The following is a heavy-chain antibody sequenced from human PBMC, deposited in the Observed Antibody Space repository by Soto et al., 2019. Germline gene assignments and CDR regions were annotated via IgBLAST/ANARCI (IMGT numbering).Heavy chain of an antibody. J-gene: IGHJ6*02. CDR2: IYYSGST. Sequence: SETLSLTCTASGGSISSYYWSWIRQPPGKGLEWIGYIYYSGSTNYNPSLKSRVTISVDTSKNQFSLKLSSVTAADTAVYYCARDSRYYDFWSGYPLDGMDVWGQGTTVTVSS. D-gene: IGHD3-3*01. CDR1: GGSISSYY. CDR3: ARDSRYYDFWSGYPLDGMDV. V-gene: IGHV4-59*01.